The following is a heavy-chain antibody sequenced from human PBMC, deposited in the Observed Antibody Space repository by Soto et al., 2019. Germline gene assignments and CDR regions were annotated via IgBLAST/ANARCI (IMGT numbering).Heavy chain of an antibody. CDR1: GYTFTSYG. CDR2: ISANNGNT. Sequence: QVQLVQSGAEVKKPGDSVRVSCKASGYTFTSYGIGWVRQAPGQGLEWMGWISANNGNTKYAQKLQGGVTMTTDAPKSKAYRELRSLRSADAPVFYCARDGYFDHWGQGTLVTVS. V-gene: IGHV1-18*01. J-gene: IGHJ4*02. CDR3: ARDGYFDH.